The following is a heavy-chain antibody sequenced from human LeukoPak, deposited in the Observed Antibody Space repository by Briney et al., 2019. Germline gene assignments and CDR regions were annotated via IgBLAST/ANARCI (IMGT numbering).Heavy chain of an antibody. J-gene: IGHJ5*02. CDR3: ARSNTYYYDSASGWFDP. CDR2: IYTSGST. Sequence: SETLSLTCTVSGGSIRSYYWSWIRQPAGKGLEWIGRIYTSGSTNYNPYFKSRVSMSVDTPKNHFSLKLSSVTAADTAVYYCARSNTYYYDSASGWFDPWGQGTLVTVSS. V-gene: IGHV4-4*07. CDR1: GGSIRSYY. D-gene: IGHD3-22*01.